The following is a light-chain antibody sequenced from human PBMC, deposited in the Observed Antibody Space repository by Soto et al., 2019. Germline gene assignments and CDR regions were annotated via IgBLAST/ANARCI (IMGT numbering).Light chain of an antibody. CDR1: QSVNSN. CDR3: PQYKFSPPLT. J-gene: IGKJ4*01. CDR2: DAS. Sequence: EIVMTQSPATLSVSPGERATLSCRASQSVNSNLAWYRQKPGQAPRLLISDASTRATGVPARFSGCGSGTEFTLTISRLQSEDSRIYSCPQYKFSPPLTFGGGSKVEIK. V-gene: IGKV3-15*01.